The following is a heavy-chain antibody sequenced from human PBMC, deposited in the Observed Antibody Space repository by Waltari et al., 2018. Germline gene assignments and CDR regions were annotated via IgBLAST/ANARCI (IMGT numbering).Heavy chain of an antibody. J-gene: IGHJ3*02. CDR2: LDLIFGTP. CDR1: GDTFRRTT. V-gene: IGHV1-69*01. Sequence: QVQLVQSGAEVKKPGSSVKVSCKAVGDTFRRTTITWVRQAPGEGLEWVGGLDLIFGTPNVGMKFQGMLTMTADESSTTAFMELSSLTSKDTAVYFCARFQRGIVGRATHDAIDMWGQGTTVTVSS. D-gene: IGHD3-16*02. CDR3: ARFQRGIVGRATHDAIDM.